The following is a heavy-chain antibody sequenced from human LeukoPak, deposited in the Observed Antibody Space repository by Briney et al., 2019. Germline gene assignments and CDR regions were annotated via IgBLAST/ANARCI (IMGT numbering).Heavy chain of an antibody. V-gene: IGHV4-59*01. D-gene: IGHD3-10*01. CDR1: GGSISGYS. Sequence: SETLSLTCTVSGGSISGYSWTWIPQPPGQGLEWIGYFHNSGTTSYNPSLTGRVIISVDTAMDQISLKLNSVTAADTAVYYCARGHLGLSPWGQGTLVTVSS. J-gene: IGHJ5*02. CDR2: FHNSGTT. CDR3: ARGHLGLSP.